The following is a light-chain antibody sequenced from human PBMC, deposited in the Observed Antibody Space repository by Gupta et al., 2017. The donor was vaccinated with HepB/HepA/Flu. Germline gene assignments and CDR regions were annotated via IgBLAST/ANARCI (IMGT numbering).Light chain of an antibody. CDR3: SSYTSSSAKV. J-gene: IGLJ3*02. CDR2: DVS. V-gene: IGLV2-14*01. CDR1: SSDVGGYNS. Sequence: QSALTQPAPVSGSPGPSITISCTRTSSDVGGYNSVSWYQQHPGNAPKLMIYDVSNRPSGVSNRFSGSKSGNTASLTISGLQAEDEADYYCSSYTSSSAKVFGGGTKVTVL.